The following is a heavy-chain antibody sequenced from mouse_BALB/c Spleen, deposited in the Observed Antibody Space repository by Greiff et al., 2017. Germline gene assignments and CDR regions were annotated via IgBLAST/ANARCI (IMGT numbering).Heavy chain of an antibody. D-gene: IGHD2-10*02. CDR2: IWAGGST. Sequence: VKLVESGPGLVAPSQSLSITCTVSGFSLTSYGVHWVRQPPGKGLEWLGVIWAGGSTNYNSALMSRLSISKDNSKSQVFLKMNSLQTDDTAMYYCARDKCGNYEAFYYAMDYWGQGTSVTVSS. V-gene: IGHV2-9*02. CDR3: ARDKCGNYEAFYYAMDY. J-gene: IGHJ4*01. CDR1: GFSLTSYG.